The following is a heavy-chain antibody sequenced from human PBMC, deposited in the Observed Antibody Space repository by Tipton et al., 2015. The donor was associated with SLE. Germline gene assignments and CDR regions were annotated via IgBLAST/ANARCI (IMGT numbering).Heavy chain of an antibody. CDR2: IRYDGSDK. CDR3: AKVDRTNMVTSFDY. D-gene: IGHD5-18*01. J-gene: IGHJ4*02. CDR1: GFTFSTYG. V-gene: IGHV3-30*02. Sequence: SLRLSCAASGFTFSTYGMEWVRQAPGKGLDWVAFIRYDGSDKYYADSVKGRFTISRDNSKNSLYLQLNSLRAEDTAVYYCAKVDRTNMVTSFDYWGQGTLVTVSS.